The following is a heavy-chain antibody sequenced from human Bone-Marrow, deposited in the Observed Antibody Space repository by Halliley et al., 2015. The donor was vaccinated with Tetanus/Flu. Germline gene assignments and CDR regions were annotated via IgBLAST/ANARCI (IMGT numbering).Heavy chain of an antibody. V-gene: IGHV4-34*01. CDR2: IIPYGNI. J-gene: IGHJ6*02. CDR3: ARGHRVSNGWGTYYNYGMDA. CDR1: GGSFGDSGYY. D-gene: IGHD6-19*01. Sequence: TLSLTCAVYGGSFGDSGYYWNWCRQPPGKGLEWIGEIIPYGNINYNQSLQSRVTISVDTSKNQFSLKLSSVSAADTAVYYCARGHRVSNGWGTYYNYGMDAWGQGTAFSVSS.